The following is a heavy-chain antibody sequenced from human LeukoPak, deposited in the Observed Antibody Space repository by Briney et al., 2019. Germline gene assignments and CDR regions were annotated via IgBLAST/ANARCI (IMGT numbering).Heavy chain of an antibody. V-gene: IGHV1-8*01. D-gene: IGHD3-10*01. J-gene: IGHJ5*02. CDR3: ARVPKYYYGSGSYNWFDP. Sequence: ASVKVSCKASGYTFTSYDINWVRQATGQGLEWMGWMNPNSGNTGYAQKFQGRVTMTRNTSISTAYMEPSSLRSEDTAVYYCARVPKYYYGSGSYNWFDPWGQGTLVTVSS. CDR1: GYTFTSYD. CDR2: MNPNSGNT.